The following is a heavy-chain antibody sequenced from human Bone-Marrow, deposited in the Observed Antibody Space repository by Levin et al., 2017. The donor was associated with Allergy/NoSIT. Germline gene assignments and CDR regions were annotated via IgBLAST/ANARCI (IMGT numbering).Heavy chain of an antibody. V-gene: IGHV3-30*18. CDR1: GFTFSSYG. D-gene: IGHD2-15*01. CDR3: AKDWGYCSGGSCYADYYYYGMDV. J-gene: IGHJ6*02. CDR2: ISYDGSNK. Sequence: GESLKISCAASGFTFSSYGMHWVRQAPGKGLEWVAVISYDGSNKYYADSVKGRFTISRDNSKNTLYLQMNSLRAEDTAVYYCAKDWGYCSGGSCYADYYYYGMDVWGQGTTVTVSS.